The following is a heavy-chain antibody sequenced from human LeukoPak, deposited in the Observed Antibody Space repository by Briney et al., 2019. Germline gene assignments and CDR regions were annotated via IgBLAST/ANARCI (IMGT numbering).Heavy chain of an antibody. J-gene: IGHJ4*02. Sequence: ASVEVSCKASGYTFTGYYMHWVRQAPGQGLEWMGWINPNSGGTNYAQKFQGRVTMTRDTSISTAYMELSRLRSDDTAVYYCARDGSGWYSYFDYWGQGTLVTVSS. CDR3: ARDGSGWYSYFDY. CDR2: INPNSGGT. V-gene: IGHV1-2*02. CDR1: GYTFTGYY. D-gene: IGHD6-19*01.